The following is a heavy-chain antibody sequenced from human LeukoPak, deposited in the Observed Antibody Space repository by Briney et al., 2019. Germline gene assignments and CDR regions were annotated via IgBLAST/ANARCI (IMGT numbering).Heavy chain of an antibody. Sequence: GGSLRLSCAASGFTFSSYAMSWVRQAPGKGLEWVSAISGSGGSTYYADSVKGRFTISRDNSKNTLYLQMNSLRAEDTAVYYCASTLDVMTTVTTLKFDYWGQGTLVTVSS. CDR2: ISGSGGST. CDR3: ASTLDVMTTVTTLKFDY. CDR1: GFTFSSYA. V-gene: IGHV3-23*01. D-gene: IGHD4-17*01. J-gene: IGHJ4*02.